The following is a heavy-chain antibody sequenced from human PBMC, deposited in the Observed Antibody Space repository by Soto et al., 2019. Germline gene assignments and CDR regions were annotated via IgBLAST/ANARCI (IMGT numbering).Heavy chain of an antibody. J-gene: IGHJ4*02. Sequence: EASVKVSCKASGYTFTIYAMLWVRQAPGQRLEWMGWINAGNGNTKYSQKFQGRVTITRDTSASTAYMELSSLRSEDTAVYYCARGSGYYYWDDYWGQGTLVTVSS. D-gene: IGHD3-22*01. CDR1: GYTFTIYA. CDR2: INAGNGNT. CDR3: ARGSGYYYWDDY. V-gene: IGHV1-3*01.